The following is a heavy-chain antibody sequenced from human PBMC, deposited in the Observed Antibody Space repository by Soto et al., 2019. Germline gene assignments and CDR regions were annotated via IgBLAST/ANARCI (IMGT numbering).Heavy chain of an antibody. CDR1: GFTFSNYW. D-gene: IGHD3-3*01. V-gene: IGHV3-74*01. Sequence: PGGSLRLSCAASGFTFSNYWMQWVRQAPGKGPVWVSRISSDGTSTTYADSVKGRFTISRDNAKNSLYLQMNSLRAEDTALYYCARDRYDFWSGSEHYGMDVWGQGTTVTVSS. CDR3: ARDRYDFWSGSEHYGMDV. CDR2: ISSDGTST. J-gene: IGHJ6*02.